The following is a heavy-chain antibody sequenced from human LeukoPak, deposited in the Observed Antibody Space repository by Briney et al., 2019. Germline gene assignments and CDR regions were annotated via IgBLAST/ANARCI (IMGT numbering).Heavy chain of an antibody. CDR1: GYTFTTYG. CDR2: NSAYYGNK. D-gene: IGHD3-9*01. Sequence: ASVRVPCKPSGYTFTTYGISWVRQAPGQGLEEMGWNSAYYGNKDYAQTSRGRDTMNTDTSTSTAYMELRSLRSDDTAVYYCARDLDILAAYYFGYWGQGTLVTVSS. V-gene: IGHV1-18*04. J-gene: IGHJ4*02. CDR3: ARDLDILAAYYFGY.